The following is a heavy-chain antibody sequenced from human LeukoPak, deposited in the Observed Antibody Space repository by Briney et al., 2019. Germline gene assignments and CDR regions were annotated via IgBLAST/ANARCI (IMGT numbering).Heavy chain of an antibody. V-gene: IGHV4-39*01. CDR2: VYYSGST. D-gene: IGHD1-26*01. CDR1: GCSISGCSDY. CDR3: ARNESVLGTTGLNDFFDD. J-gene: IGHJ4*02. Sequence: PSETLSLTCAVSGCSISGCSDYWGWIRQSPGKGLEWIGSVYYSGSTYYNPSLKSRVSISVDTSKNQFHVRLTSVTAADTAVYYCARNESVLGTTGLNDFFDDWGQGTLVTVSS.